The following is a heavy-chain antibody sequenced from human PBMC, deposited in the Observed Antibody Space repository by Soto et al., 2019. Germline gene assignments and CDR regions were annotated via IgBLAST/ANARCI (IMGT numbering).Heavy chain of an antibody. CDR1: GFTFSSYA. D-gene: IGHD2-15*01. J-gene: IGHJ6*02. CDR2: ITGGGGNT. Sequence: GGSLRLSCVASGFTFSSYAMSWVRQAPGKGLEWVSGITGGGGNTFYVDSVKGRFTISRDNAKNTLYLQMQSLRGEDTARYFCANKRWDVYADNGSRYSHYGMDVWGQGTTVTVSS. CDR3: ANKRWDVYADNGSRYSHYGMDV. V-gene: IGHV3-23*01.